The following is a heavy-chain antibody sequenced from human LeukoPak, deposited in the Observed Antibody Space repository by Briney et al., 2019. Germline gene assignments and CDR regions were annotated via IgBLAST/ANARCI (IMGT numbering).Heavy chain of an antibody. CDR2: INPNSGGT. CDR1: GYTFTDYY. J-gene: IGHJ6*02. Sequence: VPSVTLSFTASGYTFTDYYMHWVRQAPGQALERVVWINPNSGGTHYAQNFQASIIITRDTSISKAYMELSRLRSDDTAVYYCARMDCSGGSCYHYYYGMDVWGQGTTVSVSS. CDR3: ARMDCSGGSCYHYYYGMDV. D-gene: IGHD2-15*01. V-gene: IGHV1-2*02.